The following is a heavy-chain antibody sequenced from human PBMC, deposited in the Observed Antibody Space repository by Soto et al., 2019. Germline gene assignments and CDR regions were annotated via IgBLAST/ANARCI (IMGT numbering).Heavy chain of an antibody. CDR3: ARHPAGILRRHKFVYDY. Sequence: RKNWVRQAPGKGLEWVSSISSSSSYIYYADSVKGRFTISRDNAKNSLYLQMNSLRAEDTAVYYCARHPAGILRRHKFVYDY. J-gene: IGHJ4*01. CDR1: R. D-gene: IGHD2-8*01. CDR2: ISSSSSYI. V-gene: IGHV3-21*01.